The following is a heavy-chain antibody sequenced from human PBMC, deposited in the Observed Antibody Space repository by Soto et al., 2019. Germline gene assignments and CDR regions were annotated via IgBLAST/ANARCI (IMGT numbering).Heavy chain of an antibody. CDR3: ASRSSIAGLYYGRGV. V-gene: IGHV4-31*03. CDR1: GGSISSGGYY. D-gene: IGHD6-6*01. Sequence: QVQLQESGPGLVKPSQTLSLTCTVSGGSISSGGYYWTWIRQHPGKGLEWIGYNYYSGISFYNTSLKCRVTISLDTSKSQFSLTLSSVTAADTAGYYCASRSSIAGLYYGRGVWGQGTTVTVSS. CDR2: NYYSGIS. J-gene: IGHJ6*02.